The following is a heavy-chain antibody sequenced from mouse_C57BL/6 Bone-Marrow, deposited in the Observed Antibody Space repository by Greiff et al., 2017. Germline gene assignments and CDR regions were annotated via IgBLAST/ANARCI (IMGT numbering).Heavy chain of an antibody. D-gene: IGHD1-1*01. V-gene: IGHV1-76*01. CDR1: GYTFTDYY. CDR2: IYPGSGNT. J-gene: IGHJ2*01. CDR3: ARPTVVAWDFDY. Sequence: QVQLKQSGAELVRPGASVKLSCKASGYTFTDYYINWVKQRPGQGLEWIARIYPGSGNTYYNEKFKGKATLTAEKSSSTAYMQLSSLTSEDSAVYFCARPTVVAWDFDYWGQGTTLTVSS.